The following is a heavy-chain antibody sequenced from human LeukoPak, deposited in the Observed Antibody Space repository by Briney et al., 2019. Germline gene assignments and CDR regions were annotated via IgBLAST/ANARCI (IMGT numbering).Heavy chain of an antibody. V-gene: IGHV4-34*01. Sequence: SETLSLTCAVYGGSFSGYYWSWIRQPPGKGLEWIGEINHSGSTNYNPSLKSRVTISVDTSKNQFSLKLSSVTAADTAVYYCARDGDYDTLGYWGQGTLVTVSS. CDR1: GGSFSGYY. D-gene: IGHD4-17*01. J-gene: IGHJ4*02. CDR3: ARDGDYDTLGY. CDR2: INHSGST.